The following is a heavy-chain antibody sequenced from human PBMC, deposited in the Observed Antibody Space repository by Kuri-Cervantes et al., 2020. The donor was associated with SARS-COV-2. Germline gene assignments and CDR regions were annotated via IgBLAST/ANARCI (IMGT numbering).Heavy chain of an antibody. J-gene: IGHJ6*03. V-gene: IGHV4-59*08. D-gene: IGHD1-7*01. CDR1: GASMSSNF. Sequence: SETLSLTCNVSGASMSSNFWSWIRQPPGKGLEWIGYVDHNGNGNYNPSLKSRVTMAVDMSKNQFSLRLISVTAADTAVYYCARRPSYDGTGVYYYYMDVWGKGTTVTAP. CDR2: VDHNGNG. CDR3: ARRPSYDGTGVYYYYMDV.